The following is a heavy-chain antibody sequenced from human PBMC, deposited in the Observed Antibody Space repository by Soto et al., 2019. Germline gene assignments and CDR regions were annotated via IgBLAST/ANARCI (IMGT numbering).Heavy chain of an antibody. CDR3: ARVAREYYGSGSYYKENAFDI. CDR1: GGSISSGCYY. CDR2: IYYSGST. J-gene: IGHJ3*02. D-gene: IGHD3-10*01. Sequence: QVQLQESGPGLVKPSQTLSLTCTVSGGSISSGCYYWSWIRQHPGKGLEWIGYIYYSGSTYYNPSLKSRVTISVDTSKNQFSLKLSSVTAADTAVYYCARVAREYYGSGSYYKENAFDIWGQGTMVTVSS. V-gene: IGHV4-31*03.